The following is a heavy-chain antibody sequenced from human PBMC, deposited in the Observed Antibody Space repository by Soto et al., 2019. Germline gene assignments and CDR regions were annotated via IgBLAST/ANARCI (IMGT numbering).Heavy chain of an antibody. J-gene: IGHJ5*02. CDR1: GGSISSYR. CDR2: LYNYGNT. V-gene: IGHV4-4*07. D-gene: IGHD1-7*01. Sequence: SETLSLTCTVSGGSISSYRWSWIRQPAGKGLEWIGRLYNYGNTHYNPSLKSRVTVSVDTSRNQFFLTLRSVTAADSAVYHCGRESGETWDYEASWGQGTPVTVS. CDR3: GRESGETWDYEAS.